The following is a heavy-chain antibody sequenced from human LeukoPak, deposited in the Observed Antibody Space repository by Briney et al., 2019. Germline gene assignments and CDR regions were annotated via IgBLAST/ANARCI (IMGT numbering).Heavy chain of an antibody. J-gene: IGHJ4*02. V-gene: IGHV3-66*03. D-gene: IGHD6-6*01. CDR3: ARDKGTSYLSSFDY. CDR2: IHKNAIT. CDR1: GFTVSSNY. Sequence: GGSLRLSCAASGFTVSSNYMTWVRQAPGKGLQWVSVIHKNAITYYADTVKGRFTISRDNSKNTLYLQMNSLRAADTAVYYCARDKGTSYLSSFDYWGQGTLVTVSS.